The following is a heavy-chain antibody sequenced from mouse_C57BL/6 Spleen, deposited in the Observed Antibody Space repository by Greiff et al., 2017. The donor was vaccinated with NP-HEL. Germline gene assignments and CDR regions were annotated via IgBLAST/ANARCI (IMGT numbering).Heavy chain of an antibody. V-gene: IGHV1-20*01. CDR1: GYSFTGYF. D-gene: IGHD2-4*01. CDR3: ARLGYDYQGFAY. Sequence: DVKLQESGPELVKPGDSVKISCKASGYSFTGYFMNWVMQSHGKSLEWIGRINPYNGDTFYNQKFKGKATLTVDKSSSTAHMELRSLTSEDSAVYYCARLGYDYQGFAYWGQGTLVTVSA. J-gene: IGHJ3*01. CDR2: INPYNGDT.